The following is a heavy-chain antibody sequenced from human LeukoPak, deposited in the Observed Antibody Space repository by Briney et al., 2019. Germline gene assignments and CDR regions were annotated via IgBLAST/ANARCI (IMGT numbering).Heavy chain of an antibody. V-gene: IGHV3-7*03. D-gene: IGHD3-10*01. Sequence: PGGSLRLSCAASGFTFSTYWMTWVRQAPGKGLEWVANIKQDGSEKYYVDSVKGRFTISRDNAKNSLYLQMNSLRAEDTAVYYCAKAWGFGELVDYWGQGTLVTVSS. J-gene: IGHJ4*02. CDR2: IKQDGSEK. CDR1: GFTFSTYW. CDR3: AKAWGFGELVDY.